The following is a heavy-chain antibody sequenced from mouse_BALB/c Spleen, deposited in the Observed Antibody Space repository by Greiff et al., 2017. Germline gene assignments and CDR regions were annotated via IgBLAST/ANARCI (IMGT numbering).Heavy chain of an antibody. CDR2: IDPENGYT. J-gene: IGHJ1*01. CDR3: ARSDDGYSYWYFDV. Sequence: EVKVVESGAELVRPGALVKLSCKASGFNFNDYYMPWVKQRPEKGLEWIGWIDPENGYTIYDPKFQGKASITADTSSNTAYLQLSSLTSEDTAVYYCARSDDGYSYWYFDVWGAGTTVTVAS. D-gene: IGHD2-3*01. V-gene: IGHV14-1*02. CDR1: GFNFNDYY.